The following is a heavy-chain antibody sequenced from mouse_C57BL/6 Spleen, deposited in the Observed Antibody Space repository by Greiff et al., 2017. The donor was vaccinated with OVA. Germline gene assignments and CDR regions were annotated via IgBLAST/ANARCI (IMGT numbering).Heavy chain of an antibody. CDR2: ISSGGSYT. Sequence: DVMLVESGGDLVKPGGSLKLSCAASGFTFSSYGMSWVRQTPDKRLEWVATISSGGSYTYYPDSVKGRFTISRDNAKNTLYLQMSSLKSEDTAMYYCARQAYYSNYYYFDYWGQGTTLTVSS. J-gene: IGHJ2*01. CDR1: GFTFSSYG. D-gene: IGHD2-5*01. CDR3: ARQAYYSNYYYFDY. V-gene: IGHV5-6*02.